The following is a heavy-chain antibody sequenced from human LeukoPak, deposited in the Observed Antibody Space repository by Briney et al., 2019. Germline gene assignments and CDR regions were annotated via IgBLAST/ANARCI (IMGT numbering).Heavy chain of an antibody. Sequence: PGGSLRLSRAASGVTFSSYAMHWVRQAPGKGLEWVAVISYDGSSKYYADSVKGRFTISRDNSKNTLYLQMNSLRAEDTAVYYCARDRYYGSGSYWFDYWGQGTLVTVSS. CDR1: GVTFSSYA. CDR3: ARDRYYGSGSYWFDY. J-gene: IGHJ4*02. CDR2: ISYDGSSK. D-gene: IGHD3-10*01. V-gene: IGHV3-30*04.